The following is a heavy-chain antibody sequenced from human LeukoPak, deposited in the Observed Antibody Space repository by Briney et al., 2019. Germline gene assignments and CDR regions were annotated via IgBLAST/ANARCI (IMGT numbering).Heavy chain of an antibody. V-gene: IGHV3-21*04. Sequence: PGGSLRLSCAASGFTFSSYSMNWVRQAPGKGLEWVSSISSSSSYIYYADSVKGRFTISRDNAKNSLYLQMNSLRAEDTAVYYCAKSISTVAGSEFDYWGQGTLVTVSS. D-gene: IGHD6-19*01. J-gene: IGHJ4*02. CDR3: AKSISTVAGSEFDY. CDR2: ISSSSSYI. CDR1: GFTFSSYS.